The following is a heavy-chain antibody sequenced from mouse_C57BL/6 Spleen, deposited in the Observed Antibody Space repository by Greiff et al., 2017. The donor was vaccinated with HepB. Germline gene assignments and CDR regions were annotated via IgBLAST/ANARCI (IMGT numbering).Heavy chain of an antibody. Sequence: QVQLKESGAELVRPGASVKLSCKASGYTFTDYYINWVKQRPGQGLEWIARIYPGSGNTYYNEKFKGKATLTAEKSSSTAYMQLSSLTSEDSAVYFCAREDYYGSSPPFDVWGTGTTVTVSS. CDR2: IYPGSGNT. CDR3: AREDYYGSSPPFDV. J-gene: IGHJ1*03. D-gene: IGHD1-1*01. CDR1: GYTFTDYY. V-gene: IGHV1-76*01.